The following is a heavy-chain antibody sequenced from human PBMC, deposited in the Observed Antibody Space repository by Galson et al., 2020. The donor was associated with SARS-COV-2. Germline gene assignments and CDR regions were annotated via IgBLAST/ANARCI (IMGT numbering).Heavy chain of an antibody. J-gene: IGHJ4*02. D-gene: IGHD4-17*01. CDR3: ARLDNGDYQSFDY. Sequence: SGPTLVKPTQTLTLTCTFSGFSLSTSGMCVNWIRQSPGKALEWLARIDWDDEEHYSTSLRTRLIISKDTSKNQVVLTVTNVDPLDTGTYYCARLDNGDYQSFDYWGQGILVTVSS. V-gene: IGHV2-70*11. CDR1: GFSLSTSGMC. CDR2: IDWDDEE.